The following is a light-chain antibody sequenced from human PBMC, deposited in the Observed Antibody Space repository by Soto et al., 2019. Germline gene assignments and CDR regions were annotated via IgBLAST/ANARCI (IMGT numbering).Light chain of an antibody. CDR1: SSDVGRYNL. Sequence: SVLTQPASVSGSPGQSITISCSGTSSDVGRYNLVSWYQQHPGKAPKLMLYEGNKRPSGVSDRLSGSKTDNTASLTISGLQAEDEADYYCCSFAGDNTYVFGTGTKVTVL. J-gene: IGLJ1*01. V-gene: IGLV2-23*01. CDR3: CSFAGDNTYV. CDR2: EGN.